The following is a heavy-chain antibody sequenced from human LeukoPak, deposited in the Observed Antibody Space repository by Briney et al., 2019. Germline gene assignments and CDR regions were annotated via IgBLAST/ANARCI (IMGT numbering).Heavy chain of an antibody. CDR1: GGSISSSNW. D-gene: IGHD4-17*01. Sequence: SETLSLTCAVSGGSISSSNWWGWVRQPPGKGLEWIGEIYHSGSTNYNPSLKSAVTISVDKSKNQFSLKLSSVTAADTAEYYCEATVTGVFDPWGQGTLVTVSS. J-gene: IGHJ5*02. CDR2: IYHSGST. V-gene: IGHV4-4*02. CDR3: EATVTGVFDP.